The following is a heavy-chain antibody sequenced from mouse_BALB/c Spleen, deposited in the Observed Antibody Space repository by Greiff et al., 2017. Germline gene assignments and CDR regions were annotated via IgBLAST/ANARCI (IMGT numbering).Heavy chain of an antibody. Sequence: EVHLVESGGGLVKPGGSLKLSCAASGFAFSSYDMSWVRQTPEKRLEWVAYISSGGGSTYYPDTVKGRFTISRDNAKNTLYLQMSSLKSEDTAMYYCARHANWDWFAYWGQGTLVTVSA. CDR1: GFAFSSYD. J-gene: IGHJ3*01. V-gene: IGHV5-12-1*01. D-gene: IGHD4-1*01. CDR2: ISSGGGST. CDR3: ARHANWDWFAY.